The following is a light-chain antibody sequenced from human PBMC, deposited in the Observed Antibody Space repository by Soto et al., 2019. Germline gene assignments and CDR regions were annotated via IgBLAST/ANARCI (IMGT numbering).Light chain of an antibody. Sequence: EIVLTQSPGTLSLSPGESASLSCRASQSVSSSYLAWYQQKPGQAPRLLIYGASSRATGIPDTFSGSGSGTDFTLTISRLEPEDFAVYYCQQYGSSALTVGGGTKVDIK. V-gene: IGKV3-20*01. J-gene: IGKJ4*01. CDR2: GAS. CDR1: QSVSSSY. CDR3: QQYGSSALT.